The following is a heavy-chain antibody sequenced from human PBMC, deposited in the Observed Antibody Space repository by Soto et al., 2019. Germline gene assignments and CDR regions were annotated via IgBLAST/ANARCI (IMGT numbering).Heavy chain of an antibody. D-gene: IGHD2-15*01. CDR1: GVSTTSYY. Sequence: SETLSLTCSVSGVSTTSYYWSWIRQSAGGGLEWMGRINTDGLSTYSPSFKSRLTMSLDTSNNQVSLRLISVTAADTAVYFCARVPVAVAATEDYYGLDVWGQGTTVTVSS. J-gene: IGHJ6*02. CDR2: INTDGLS. V-gene: IGHV4-4*07. CDR3: ARVPVAVAATEDYYGLDV.